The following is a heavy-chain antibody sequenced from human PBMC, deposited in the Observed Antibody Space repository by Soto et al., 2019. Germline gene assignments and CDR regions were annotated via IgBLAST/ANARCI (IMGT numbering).Heavy chain of an antibody. CDR3: ARARRPWRSVSGDWFDP. CDR2: IIPIFGTA. J-gene: IGHJ5*02. CDR1: GGTFSSYA. D-gene: IGHD3-10*02. V-gene: IGHV1-69*01. Sequence: QVQLVQSGAEVKKPGSSVKVSCKASGGTFSSYAISWVRQAPGQGLEWMGGIIPIFGTANYAQKFQGRVTITADESTSTAYMELSSLRSEDTAVYYCARARRPWRSVSGDWFDPWGQGTLVTVSS.